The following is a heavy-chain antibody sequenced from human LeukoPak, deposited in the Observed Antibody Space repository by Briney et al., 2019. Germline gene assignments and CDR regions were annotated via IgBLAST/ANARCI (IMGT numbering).Heavy chain of an antibody. CDR2: ISYDGNDK. CDR1: GFSFSSYA. D-gene: IGHD3-16*01. Sequence: PGGSLRLSCAASGFSFSSYAMFWVRQAPGKGLEWVAVISYDGNDKHYADSVKGRFTISRDNSKNTLYLQMNSLRVEDTAVYYCAKDQYDYVRGEFDYWGQGTLVTVSS. V-gene: IGHV3-30*04. CDR3: AKDQYDYVRGEFDY. J-gene: IGHJ4*02.